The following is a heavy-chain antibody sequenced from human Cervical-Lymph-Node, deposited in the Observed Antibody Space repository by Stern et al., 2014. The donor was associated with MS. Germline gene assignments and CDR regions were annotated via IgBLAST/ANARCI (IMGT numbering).Heavy chain of an antibody. Sequence: VQLLESGAEVKKPGASVKVSCKASGYTFTGYYIHRVRQAPGQGLEWMGWIIPNNGDTNYAQNFQGRVTMTRDTSISTAYMELSRLRSDDTAVYYCAKDGYNYWGQGTLVTVSS. CDR2: IIPNNGDT. J-gene: IGHJ4*02. CDR3: AKDGYNY. V-gene: IGHV1-2*02. D-gene: IGHD5-24*01. CDR1: GYTFTGYY.